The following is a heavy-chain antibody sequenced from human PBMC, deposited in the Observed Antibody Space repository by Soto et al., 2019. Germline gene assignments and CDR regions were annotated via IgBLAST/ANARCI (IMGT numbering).Heavy chain of an antibody. CDR2: ITDTGGDA. J-gene: IGHJ4*02. V-gene: IGHV3-23*01. CDR1: GLTFGSRA. Sequence: LRLSCVASGLTFGSRAMSWVRQAPGEGLQWVSTITDTGGDAKYADSVRGRFVISRDNSKKTPYLQMTSLTAEDSAMYYCARGSTDSYPGSRIFDFWGRGTLVTV. D-gene: IGHD3-10*01. CDR3: ARGSTDSYPGSRIFDF.